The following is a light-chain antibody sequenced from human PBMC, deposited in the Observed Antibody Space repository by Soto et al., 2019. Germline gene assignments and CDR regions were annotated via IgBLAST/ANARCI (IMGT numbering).Light chain of an antibody. CDR3: QQYGSSFS. CDR1: QSVTAN. CDR2: GAS. J-gene: IGKJ4*01. V-gene: IGKV3-15*01. Sequence: EIVMTQSPATLSVSPGERVSLSCRASQSVTANLAWYQQKPGQAPRLLIYGASTRAIDIPARFSGSGSGTEFTLTISSLQSEDFAVYYCQQYGSSFSFGGGTKVEIK.